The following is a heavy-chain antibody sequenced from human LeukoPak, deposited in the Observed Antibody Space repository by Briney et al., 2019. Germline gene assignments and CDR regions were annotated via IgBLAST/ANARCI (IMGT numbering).Heavy chain of an antibody. CDR3: ARERRTAMSYNWFDP. Sequence: SETLSLTCTVSGGSISSYYWSWIRQPAGKGLEWIGRIYTSGSTNYNPSLKSRVTISVDKSKNQFSLRLSSVTAADTAVYYCARERRTAMSYNWFDPWGQGTLVTVSS. V-gene: IGHV4-4*07. J-gene: IGHJ5*02. D-gene: IGHD5-18*01. CDR1: GGSISSYY. CDR2: IYTSGST.